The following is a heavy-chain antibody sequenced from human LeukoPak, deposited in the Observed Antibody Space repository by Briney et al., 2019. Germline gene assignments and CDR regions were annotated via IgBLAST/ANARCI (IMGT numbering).Heavy chain of an antibody. D-gene: IGHD6-19*01. J-gene: IGHJ4*02. CDR1: GFTFSDYY. CDR2: ISSGGSTI. CDR3: ARDPSQYSSGWYGYYFDY. Sequence: GGSLRLSCAASGFTFSDYYMSWIRQAPGKGLEWVSYISSGGSTIYYADSVKGRFTISRDNAKNSLYLQMNSLRAEDTAVYYCARDPSQYSSGWYGYYFDYWGQGTLVTVSS. V-gene: IGHV3-11*04.